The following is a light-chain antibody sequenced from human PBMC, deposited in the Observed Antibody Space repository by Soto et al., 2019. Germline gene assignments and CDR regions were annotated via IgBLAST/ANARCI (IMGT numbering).Light chain of an antibody. CDR3: QLYGRSLT. V-gene: IGKV3-20*01. J-gene: IGKJ5*01. CDR1: QSVGSSY. CDR2: GAS. Sequence: EIVLAQSPGTLSLSPGERATLSCRASQSVGSSYLAWYQQKPGQAPRLLIYGASSRSTGIPDRFSGSGSGRDVALTITRLEPEDFAVYFFQLYGRSLTCGPGTRLETK.